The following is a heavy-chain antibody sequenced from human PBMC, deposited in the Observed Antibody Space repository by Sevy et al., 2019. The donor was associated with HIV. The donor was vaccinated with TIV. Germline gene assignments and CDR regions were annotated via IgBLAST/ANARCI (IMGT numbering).Heavy chain of an antibody. Sequence: GGSLRLSCVGSEFTFNDFFMTWVRQAPGKGLEWVANIKKDGSEVEYADSLKGRFTVSRDNAKNSLYLQMSSMRAEDTAVYYCARGLYYYGGRNKNFDLWGQGTQVTVSS. CDR1: EFTFNDFF. J-gene: IGHJ4*02. D-gene: IGHD3-10*01. CDR2: IKKDGSEV. V-gene: IGHV3-7*01. CDR3: ARGLYYYGGRNKNFDL.